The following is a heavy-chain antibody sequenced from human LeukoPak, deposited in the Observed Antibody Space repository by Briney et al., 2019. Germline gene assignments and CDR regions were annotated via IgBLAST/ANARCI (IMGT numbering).Heavy chain of an antibody. D-gene: IGHD4-23*01. V-gene: IGHV3-7*05. CDR1: GFTFSSYW. J-gene: IGHJ4*02. CDR2: INQHGTDK. CDR3: AANGGPFDF. Sequence: PGGSLRLSCAASGFTFSSYWMSWVRQAPGKGLEWVANINQHGTDKYYVDSVRGRFTISRDNAKNSLYLQMNSLRAEDTAVYYCAANGGPFDFWGQGTLVTVS.